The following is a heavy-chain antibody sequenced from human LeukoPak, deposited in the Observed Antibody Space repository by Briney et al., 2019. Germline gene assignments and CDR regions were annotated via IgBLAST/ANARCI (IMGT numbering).Heavy chain of an antibody. CDR1: GFTFSSYA. V-gene: IGHV3-23*01. J-gene: IGHJ4*02. Sequence: GGSLRLSCAASGFTFSSYAMSWVRQAPGKGLEWVSAISGSGGSTYYADSVKGRFTISRDNSKNTLYLQMNSLRAEDTAVYYCAKARYYDSSGYYDYWGQGTPVTVSS. CDR2: ISGSGGST. D-gene: IGHD3-22*01. CDR3: AKARYYDSSGYYDY.